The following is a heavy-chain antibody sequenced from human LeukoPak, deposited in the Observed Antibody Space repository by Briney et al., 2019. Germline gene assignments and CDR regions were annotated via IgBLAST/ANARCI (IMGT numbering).Heavy chain of an antibody. CDR3: ARGGAARLHFQN. CDR1: GGSISTYY. Sequence: SETLSLTCTVSGGSISTYYWNWIRQPPGKGLEWIGYIYHSGSTNYNPSLPSRVTISVDTSKNQFSLNLNSVTAADTAVYSCARGGAARLHFQNWGQGTLVTVSS. D-gene: IGHD6-6*01. CDR2: IYHSGST. J-gene: IGHJ1*01. V-gene: IGHV4-59*01.